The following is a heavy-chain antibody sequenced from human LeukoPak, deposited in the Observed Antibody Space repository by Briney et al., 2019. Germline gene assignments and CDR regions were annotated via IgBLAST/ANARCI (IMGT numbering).Heavy chain of an antibody. V-gene: IGHV4-39*07. D-gene: IGHD3-22*01. Sequence: PSETLSLTRTVSGGSISSSSYYWGWIRQPPGKGLEWIGSIYYSGSTYYNPSLKSRVTISVDTSKNQFSLKLSSVTAADTAVYYCARDGAEMYYYDSSGYYQDAFDIWGQGTMVTVSS. CDR1: GGSISSSSYY. CDR3: ARDGAEMYYYDSSGYYQDAFDI. J-gene: IGHJ3*02. CDR2: IYYSGST.